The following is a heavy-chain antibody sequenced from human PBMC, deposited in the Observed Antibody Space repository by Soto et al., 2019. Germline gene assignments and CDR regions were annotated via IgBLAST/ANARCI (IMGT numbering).Heavy chain of an antibody. CDR1: GFTFSNAW. J-gene: IGHJ4*02. CDR2: ISSSRSYT. CDR3: ARAYCSSTSCHDY. D-gene: IGHD2-2*01. V-gene: IGHV3-11*05. Sequence: GESLKISCAASGFTFSNAWMSWVRQAPGKGLEWVSYISSSRSYTNYADSVKGRFTISRDNAKNSLYLQMNSLRAEDTAVYYCARAYCSSTSCHDYWGQGTLVTVSS.